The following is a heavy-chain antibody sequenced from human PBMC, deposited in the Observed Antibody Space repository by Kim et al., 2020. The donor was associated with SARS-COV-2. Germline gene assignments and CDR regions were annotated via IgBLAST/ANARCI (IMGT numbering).Heavy chain of an antibody. CDR3: VRQSYYYDSSGYLDF. J-gene: IGHJ4*02. D-gene: IGHD3-22*01. Sequence: NPPLRSRVTISVDTSKNQFSLKLTSVTAADTAVYYCVRQSYYYDSSGYLDFWGQGTLVTVSS. V-gene: IGHV4-39*01.